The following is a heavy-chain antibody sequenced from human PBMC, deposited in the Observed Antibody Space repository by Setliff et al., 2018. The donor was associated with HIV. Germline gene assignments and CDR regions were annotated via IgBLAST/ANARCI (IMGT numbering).Heavy chain of an antibody. Sequence: SETLSLTCTFSGFSLATSGMCVNWIRQPPGKGLEWIGSIYESGSTYYNPSLKSRVSISVDTSKNQFSLKLSSVTAADTAVYYCARQHSESRDFDYWGQGTLVTVSS. CDR1: GFSLATSGMC. D-gene: IGHD3-22*01. CDR3: ARQHSESRDFDY. CDR2: IYESGST. J-gene: IGHJ4*02. V-gene: IGHV4-39*01.